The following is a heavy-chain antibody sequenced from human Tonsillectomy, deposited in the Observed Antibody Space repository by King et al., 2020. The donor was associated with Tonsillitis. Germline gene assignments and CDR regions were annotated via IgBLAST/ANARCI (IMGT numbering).Heavy chain of an antibody. V-gene: IGHV3-30*04. D-gene: IGHD6-13*01. CDR2: ISYDRSNK. Sequence: QLVQSGGGVVQPGRSLRLSCAASGFTFSSYAMHWVRQAPGKGLEWVAVISYDRSNKYYADSVKGRFTIPRDNSKNTLYLQMNSLRAEDTAVYYCARDEAAAGKALDYWGQGTLVTVSS. CDR1: GFTFSSYA. CDR3: ARDEAAAGKALDY. J-gene: IGHJ4*02.